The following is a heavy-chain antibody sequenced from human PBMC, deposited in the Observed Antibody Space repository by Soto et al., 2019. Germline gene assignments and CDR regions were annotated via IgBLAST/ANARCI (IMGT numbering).Heavy chain of an antibody. D-gene: IGHD2-2*01. Sequence: EVQLLESGGGLVQPGGSLRLSCAASGFTFSDYAMSWVRQAAGKGLECLSLISGTGVPTLYAGSVKGRFSVSRDNSKNTLFLEMNDLRVDDTAIYYCAKSFCSSSSCFFLWVDPWGPGTLVTVSS. V-gene: IGHV3-23*01. CDR1: GFTFSDYA. CDR3: AKSFCSSSSCFFLWVDP. J-gene: IGHJ5*02. CDR2: ISGTGVPT.